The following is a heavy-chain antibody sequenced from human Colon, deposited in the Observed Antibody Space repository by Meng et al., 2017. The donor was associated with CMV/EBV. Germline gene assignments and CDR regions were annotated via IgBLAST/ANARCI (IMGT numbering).Heavy chain of an antibody. CDR1: GYTFSTFG. J-gene: IGHJ4*02. D-gene: IGHD1-1*01. CDR2: VNPNNGGT. V-gene: IGHV1-2*02. CDR3: ARVGRRMENDY. Sequence: ASVKVSCKASGYTFSTFGISWVRQAPGQGLEWMGGVNPNNGGTKYAQRFQGRVTMTRDTSISTAYLELSRLTSDDTAMYYCARVGRRMENDYWGQGTLVTVSS.